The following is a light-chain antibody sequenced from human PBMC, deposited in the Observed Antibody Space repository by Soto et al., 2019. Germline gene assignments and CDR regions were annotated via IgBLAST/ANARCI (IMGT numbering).Light chain of an antibody. J-gene: IGKJ5*01. Sequence: EIVLTQSPDTLSLSPGERATLSCRASQSISSTQLVWYQQKPGQPPRLLIYGVSTRATGVPARFSGSGSGTEFTLTISSLQSEDFEIYYCQQYNNWPITFGQGTRLEIK. CDR3: QQYNNWPIT. V-gene: IGKV3-15*01. CDR2: GVS. CDR1: QSISST.